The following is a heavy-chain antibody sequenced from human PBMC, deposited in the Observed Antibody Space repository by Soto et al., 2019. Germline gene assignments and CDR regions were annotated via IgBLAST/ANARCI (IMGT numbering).Heavy chain of an antibody. CDR2: FDPEDGET. CDR3: ATELYYYDSSGGRGGAFDI. Sequence: ASVKVACKVSVYTLTELSMHWVRQAPGKGLEWMGGFDPEDGETIYAQKFQGRVTMTEDTSTDTAYMELSSLRSEDTAVYYCATELYYYDSSGGRGGAFDIWGQGTMVTVSS. J-gene: IGHJ3*02. V-gene: IGHV1-24*01. CDR1: VYTLTELS. D-gene: IGHD3-22*01.